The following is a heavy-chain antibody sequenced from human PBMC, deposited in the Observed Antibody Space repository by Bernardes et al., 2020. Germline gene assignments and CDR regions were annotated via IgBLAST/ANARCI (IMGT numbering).Heavy chain of an antibody. Sequence: ASVKVSCKASGYTFTGYYMHWVRQAPGQGLEWMGWINPNSGGTNYAQKFQGRVTISRDNSKNTLYLQMDSLRAEDTAVYYCARDQYCARVGCARSYNSYFGMDVWGQGTPATVSS. CDR3: ARDQYCARVGCARSYNSYFGMDV. CDR2: INPNSGGT. V-gene: IGHV1-2*02. D-gene: IGHD2-21*01. J-gene: IGHJ6*02. CDR1: GYTFTGYY.